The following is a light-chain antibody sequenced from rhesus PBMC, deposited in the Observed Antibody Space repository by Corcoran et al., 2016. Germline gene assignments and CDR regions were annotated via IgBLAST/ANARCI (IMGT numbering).Light chain of an antibody. CDR2: GAS. V-gene: IGKV1-33*02. CDR1: QGITND. CDR3: QHYYSTPLT. Sequence: DIQMTQSPSSLSASVGDRVTITCRASQGITNDLAWYQQKPGETPKLLIYGASSLQSGIPSRFSGSGSGTDFTLSISSLQSEDFATYYCQHYYSTPLTFGGGTKVEIK. J-gene: IGKJ4*01.